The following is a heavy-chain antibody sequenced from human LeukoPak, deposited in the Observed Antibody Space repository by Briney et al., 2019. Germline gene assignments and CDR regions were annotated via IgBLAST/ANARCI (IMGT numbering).Heavy chain of an antibody. D-gene: IGHD3-9*01. J-gene: IGHJ4*02. CDR1: GFTFSNSA. Sequence: GGSLRLSCAASGFTFSNSAMNWVRQVPGKGLEWVSSIDYDSSHIYYAASVRGRSTISRDNARNSVYLQMNSLRVEDTAVYYCARDPLRYLRVGHYDYWGQGTLVAVSS. CDR2: IDYDSSHI. V-gene: IGHV3-21*01. CDR3: ARDPLRYLRVGHYDY.